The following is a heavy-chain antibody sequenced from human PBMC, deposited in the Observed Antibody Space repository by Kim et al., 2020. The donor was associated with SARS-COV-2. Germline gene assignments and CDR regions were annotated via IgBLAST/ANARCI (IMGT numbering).Heavy chain of an antibody. Sequence: GGSLRLSCAASGFTFSSYSMNWVRQAPGKGLEWVSSISSSSSYIYYADSVKGRFTVSRDNAKNSLYLQMDSLRAEDTAVYYCARDGGATVTNQPPHFYSGMDVWGQGTTVTVSS. CDR3: ARDGGATVTNQPPHFYSGMDV. CDR2: ISSSSSYI. V-gene: IGHV3-21*01. J-gene: IGHJ6*02. CDR1: GFTFSSYS. D-gene: IGHD4-17*01.